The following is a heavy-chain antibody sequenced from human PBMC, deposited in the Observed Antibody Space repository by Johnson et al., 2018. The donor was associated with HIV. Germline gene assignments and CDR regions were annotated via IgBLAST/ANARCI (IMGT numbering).Heavy chain of an antibody. D-gene: IGHD2-21*02. CDR2: ISSSGGSI. CDR1: GFIFSDYY. CDR3: ARDPAHGGGDCYPSDAFDI. J-gene: IGHJ3*02. V-gene: IGHV3-11*04. Sequence: QMQLVESGGGLVKPGGSLRLSCAASGFIFSDYYMSWIRQAPGKGLEWVSYISSSGGSIYYADSVKGRFTISRDNAKNSLYLQMNSLRAEDTAVYYCARDPAHGGGDCYPSDAFDIWGQGTMVTVSS.